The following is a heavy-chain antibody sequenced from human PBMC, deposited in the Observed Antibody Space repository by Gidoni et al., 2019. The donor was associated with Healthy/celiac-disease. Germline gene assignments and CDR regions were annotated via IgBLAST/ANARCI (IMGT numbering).Heavy chain of an antibody. CDR2: IKSKTDGGTT. Sequence: EVQLVESGGGLVKHGGSLRLSCAAAGFTFSNDWMSWVRQAPGKGLEWVGRIKSKTDGGTTDYAAPVKGRFTISRDDSKNTLYLQMNSLKTEDTAVYYCTTGHLRYFDWLLSYYYYGMDVWGQGTTVTVSS. CDR3: TTGHLRYFDWLLSYYYYGMDV. J-gene: IGHJ6*02. D-gene: IGHD3-9*01. V-gene: IGHV3-15*01. CDR1: GFTFSNDW.